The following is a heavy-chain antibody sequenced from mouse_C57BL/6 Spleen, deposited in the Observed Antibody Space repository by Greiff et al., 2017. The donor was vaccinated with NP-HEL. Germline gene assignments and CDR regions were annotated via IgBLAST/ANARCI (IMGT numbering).Heavy chain of an antibody. V-gene: IGHV1-20*01. Sequence: EVMLVESGPELVKPGDSVKISCKASGYSFTGYFMNWVMQSHGKSLEWIGRINPYNGDTFYNQKFKGKATLTVDKSSSTAHMELRSLTSEDSAVYYCARRGLDNYYAMDYWGQGTSVTVSS. D-gene: IGHD3-3*01. CDR1: GYSFTGYF. CDR3: ARRGLDNYYAMDY. J-gene: IGHJ4*01. CDR2: INPYNGDT.